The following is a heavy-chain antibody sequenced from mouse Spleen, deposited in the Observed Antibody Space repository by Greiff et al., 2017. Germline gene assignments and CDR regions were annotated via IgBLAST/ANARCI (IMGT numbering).Heavy chain of an antibody. CDR3: ARSSQTGTEAMDY. CDR1: GYTFSSYW. V-gene: IGHV1-9*01. Sequence: VKLMESGAELMKPGASVKISCKATGYTFSSYWIEWVKQRPGHGLEWIGEILPGSGSTNYNEKFKGKATFTADTSSNTAYMQLSSLTSEDSAVYYCARSSQTGTEAMDYWGQGTSVTVSS. J-gene: IGHJ4*01. CDR2: ILPGSGST. D-gene: IGHD4-1*01.